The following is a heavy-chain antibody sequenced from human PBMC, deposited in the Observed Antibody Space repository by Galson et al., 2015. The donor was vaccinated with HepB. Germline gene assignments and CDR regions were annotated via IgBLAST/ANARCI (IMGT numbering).Heavy chain of an antibody. CDR2: IDWDDDK. CDR1: GFSLSTSGMR. V-gene: IGHV2-70*04. Sequence: PALVKPTQTLTLTCTFSGFSLSTSGMRVSWIRQPPGKALEWLACIDWDDDKFCSTSLKTRLTISKDTSKNQVVLTMTNMDPVDTATYYCARETYGGYFDYWGQGTLVTVSS. J-gene: IGHJ4*02. D-gene: IGHD4/OR15-4a*01. CDR3: ARETYGGYFDY.